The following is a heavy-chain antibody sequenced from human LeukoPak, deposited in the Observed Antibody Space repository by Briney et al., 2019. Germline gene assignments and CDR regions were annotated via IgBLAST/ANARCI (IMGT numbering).Heavy chain of an antibody. D-gene: IGHD6-13*01. CDR1: GGSISTYY. CDR3: ARQEVAAAGTLHKWYYYYYMDV. CDR2: INHSGST. V-gene: IGHV4-34*01. J-gene: IGHJ6*03. Sequence: SETLSLTCTVSGGSISTYYWSWIRQPPGKGLEWIGEINHSGSTNYNPSLKSRVTISVDTSKNQFSLKLSSVTAADTAVYYCARQEVAAAGTLHKWYYYYYMDVWGKGTTVTVSS.